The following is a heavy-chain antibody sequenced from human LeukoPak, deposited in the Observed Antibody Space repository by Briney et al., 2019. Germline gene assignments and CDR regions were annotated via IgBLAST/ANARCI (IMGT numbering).Heavy chain of an antibody. V-gene: IGHV3-53*01. J-gene: IGHJ4*02. D-gene: IGHD6-13*01. CDR1: GFIVSSNY. Sequence: GGSLRLSCVASGFIVSSNYMSWVRQAPGKGLEWVSVIYSGGRTYYADSVKGRFTISRDNSKSTLYLQMNSLRAEDTAVYYCAREGYSSSWGHFDYWGQGTPVTVSS. CDR2: IYSGGRT. CDR3: AREGYSSSWGHFDY.